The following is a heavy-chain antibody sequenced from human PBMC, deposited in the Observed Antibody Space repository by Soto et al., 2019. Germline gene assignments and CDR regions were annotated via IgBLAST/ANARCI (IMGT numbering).Heavy chain of an antibody. J-gene: IGHJ5*02. CDR2: INSDGSST. V-gene: IGHV3-74*01. Sequence: GGSLRLSCAASGFTFSSYWMHWVRQAPGKGLVWVSRINSDGSSTSYADSVKGRFTISRDNAKNTLYLQMNSLRAEDTAVYYCAREGTRILYYIFDPWGQGALVTVSS. CDR1: GFTFSSYW. CDR3: AREGTRILYYIFDP. D-gene: IGHD2-8*01.